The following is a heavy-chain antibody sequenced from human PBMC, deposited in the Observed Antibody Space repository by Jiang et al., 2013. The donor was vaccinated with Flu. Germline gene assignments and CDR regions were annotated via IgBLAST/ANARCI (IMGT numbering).Heavy chain of an antibody. CDR1: GGSFSGYY. Sequence: LLKPSETLSLTCVVYGGSFSGYYWSWLRQPPGKGLEWIGEINHSGSTNYNPSLKSRVIISVDTSKNQFSLKLSSVTAADTAVYYCARQAWINIWGSRGVSATAIPGLYDYWGQGTLVAVSS. CDR3: ARQAWINIWGSRGVSATAIPGLYDY. J-gene: IGHJ4*02. CDR2: INHSGST. V-gene: IGHV4-34*01. D-gene: IGHD2-21*02.